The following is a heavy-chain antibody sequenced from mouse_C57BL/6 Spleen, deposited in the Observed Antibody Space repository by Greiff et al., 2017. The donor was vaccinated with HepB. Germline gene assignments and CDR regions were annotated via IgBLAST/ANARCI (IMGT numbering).Heavy chain of an antibody. CDR3: ARKGTGGDWYFDV. D-gene: IGHD2-14*01. CDR1: GFSLTSYG. Sequence: VMLVESGPGLVQPSQSLSITCTVSGFSLTSYGVHWVRQSPGKGLEWLGVIWSGGSTDYNAAFISRLSISKDNSKSQVFFKMNSLQADDTAIYYCARKGTGGDWYFDVWGTGTTVTVSS. CDR2: IWSGGST. V-gene: IGHV2-2*01. J-gene: IGHJ1*03.